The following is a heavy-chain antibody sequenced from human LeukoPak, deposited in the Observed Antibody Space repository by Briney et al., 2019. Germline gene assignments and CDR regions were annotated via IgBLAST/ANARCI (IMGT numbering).Heavy chain of an antibody. D-gene: IGHD3-10*01. V-gene: IGHV4-61*02. CDR1: GGSISSGSYY. CDR2: IYTSGST. Sequence: PSQTLSLTCTVSGGSISSGSYYWSWIRQPAGKGLEWIGRIYTSGSTNYNPSLKSRVTISVDTSKNQFSLKLSSVTAADTAVYYCARDFPIWFGEFRRGMDVWGQGATVTVSS. CDR3: ARDFPIWFGEFRRGMDV. J-gene: IGHJ6*02.